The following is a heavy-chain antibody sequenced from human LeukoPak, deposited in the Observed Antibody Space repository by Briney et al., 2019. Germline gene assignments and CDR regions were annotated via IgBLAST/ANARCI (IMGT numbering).Heavy chain of an antibody. CDR2: INPNSGGT. CDR1: GYTFTGYY. CDR3: ARRRYYYYYMDV. V-gene: IGHV1-2*02. Sequence: ASVKVSCKASGYTFTGYYMHWVRQAPGQGLEWMGWINPNSGGTNYAQKFQGRVTMTRDTSISTAYMELSSLRSEDTAVYYCARRRYYYYYMDVWGKGTTVTVSS. J-gene: IGHJ6*03.